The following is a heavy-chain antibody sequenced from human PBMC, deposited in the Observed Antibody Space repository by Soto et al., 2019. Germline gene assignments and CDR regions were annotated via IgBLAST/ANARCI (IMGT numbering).Heavy chain of an antibody. CDR2: ISGSGGST. V-gene: IGHV3-23*01. Sequence: PGGSLRLSCAASGFTFSSYAMSWVRQAPGKGLEWVSAISGSGGSTYYADSVKGRFTISRDNSKNTLYLQMNSLRAEDTAVYYCAKDTSFRFRSSSGFDYWGQGTLVTVSS. D-gene: IGHD6-19*01. J-gene: IGHJ4*02. CDR1: GFTFSSYA. CDR3: AKDTSFRFRSSSGFDY.